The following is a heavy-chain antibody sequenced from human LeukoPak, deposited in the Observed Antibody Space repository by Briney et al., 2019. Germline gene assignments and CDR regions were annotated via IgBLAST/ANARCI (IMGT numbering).Heavy chain of an antibody. Sequence: GGSLRLSCAASGFTFSSYWMSWVRQAPGKGLEWVANIKQDGSEKYYVDSVKGRFTISRDNAKNSLYLQMNSLRAEDTAVYYCARDSRAYSSSWYGDFDYWGQGTLVTVSS. CDR1: GFTFSSYW. CDR3: ARDSRAYSSSWYGDFDY. V-gene: IGHV3-7*03. CDR2: IKQDGSEK. J-gene: IGHJ4*02. D-gene: IGHD6-13*01.